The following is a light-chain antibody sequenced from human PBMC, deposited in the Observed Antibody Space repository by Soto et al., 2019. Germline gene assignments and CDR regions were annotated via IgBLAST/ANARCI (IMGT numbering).Light chain of an antibody. CDR3: QSYDSSLSGYVL. J-gene: IGLJ2*01. V-gene: IGLV1-40*01. Sequence: QSVLTQPPSVSGAPGQRVTISCTGSSSNIGAGYDVHWYQQLPGTAPKLLIYGNSNRPSGVPDRFSGSKSGTSASLAITALQAEDEADYYCQSYDSSLSGYVLFGGRTKLTVL. CDR2: GNS. CDR1: SSNIGAGYD.